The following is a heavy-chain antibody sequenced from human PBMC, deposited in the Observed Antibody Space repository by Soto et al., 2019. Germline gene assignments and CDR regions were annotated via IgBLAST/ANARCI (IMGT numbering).Heavy chain of an antibody. CDR2: FSLSGTT. CDR3: ARGMTPPGAPAWYYFDS. D-gene: IGHD2-8*02. V-gene: IGHV4-4*07. CDR1: GASIAGSSY. Sequence: ETLSLTCSVSGASIAGSSYWSWIRQPAGKGLEWIGRFSLSGTTNYSPSLRSRVTMSADVSKNQFSLRLTSVTAADTALYYCARGMTPPGAPAWYYFDSWGQGTLVTVSS. J-gene: IGHJ4*02.